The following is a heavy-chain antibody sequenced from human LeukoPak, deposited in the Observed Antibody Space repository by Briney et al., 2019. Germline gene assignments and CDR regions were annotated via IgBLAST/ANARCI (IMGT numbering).Heavy chain of an antibody. CDR3: ARDDEGLNWFDP. Sequence: KPGGSLRLSCATSGFTFSSYSMNWVRQAPGKGLEWVSSISSSSSYIYYADSVKGRFTISRDNAKNSLYLQMNSLRAEDTAVYYCARDDEGLNWFDPWGQGTLVTVSS. CDR1: GFTFSSYS. V-gene: IGHV3-21*01. CDR2: ISSSSSYI. J-gene: IGHJ5*02.